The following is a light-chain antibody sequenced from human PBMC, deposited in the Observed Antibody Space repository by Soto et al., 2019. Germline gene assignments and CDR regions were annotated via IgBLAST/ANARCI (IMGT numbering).Light chain of an antibody. J-gene: IGKJ3*01. V-gene: IGKV1-9*01. Sequence: IQLTQSPSSLSASVGDRVTITCRASQGISSSLAWYQQQPGKAPKLLIYAASNRATAIPARFSGSGSGTDFTLTISSLEPEDFAVYYCQQRSNWPITFGPGTKVEIK. CDR3: QQRSNWPIT. CDR2: AAS. CDR1: QGISSS.